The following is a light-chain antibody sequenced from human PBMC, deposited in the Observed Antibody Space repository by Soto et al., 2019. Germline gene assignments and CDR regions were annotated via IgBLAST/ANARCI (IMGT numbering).Light chain of an antibody. CDR2: STS. V-gene: IGLV7-43*01. CDR3: LLYYGGALGV. CDR1: TVAVTSGHY. Sequence: QTVVTPEPALTVSPRGTVPLTCASSTVAVTSGHYPNWVQPKPGQVPKSLIYSTSDKHSWTPARFSGSLLGGKAALTLSSVPPEDEAEYYCLLYYGGALGVVGGGTKLTVL. J-gene: IGLJ2*01.